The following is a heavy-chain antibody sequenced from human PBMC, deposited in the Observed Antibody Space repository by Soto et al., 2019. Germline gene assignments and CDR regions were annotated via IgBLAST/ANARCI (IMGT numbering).Heavy chain of an antibody. V-gene: IGHV1-18*04. CDR3: ARGRTTMLVPDDYYY. CDR1: GYTFTSYG. J-gene: IGHJ4*02. D-gene: IGHD2-2*01. CDR2: ISAYNGNT. Sequence: ASVKVSCRASGYTFTSYGISWVRQAPGQGLEWMRWISAYNGNTNYAQKLQGRVTMTTDTSTSTAYMELRSLRSDDTAVYYCARGRTTMLVPDDYYYWGQRNLVTVSS.